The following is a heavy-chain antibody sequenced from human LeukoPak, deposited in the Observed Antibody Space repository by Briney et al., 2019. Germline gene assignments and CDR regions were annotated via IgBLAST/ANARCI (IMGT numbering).Heavy chain of an antibody. CDR2: TYFRSKWYT. V-gene: IGHV6-1*01. CDR1: GDSVSTNGAA. D-gene: IGHD2-21*02. J-gene: IGHJ3*02. CDR3: ARDVLISAIFAFDI. Sequence: SQTLSLTCAISGDSVSTNGAAWNWIRQSPSRGLEWLGRTYFRSKWYTDYAVSVKSRITINPDPSKNQFSLLLNSVTPEDTAVYYCARDVLISAIFAFDIWGPGTLVTVSS.